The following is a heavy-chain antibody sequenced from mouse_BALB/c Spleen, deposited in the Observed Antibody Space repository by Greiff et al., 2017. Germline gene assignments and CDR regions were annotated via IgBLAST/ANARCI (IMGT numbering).Heavy chain of an antibody. Sequence: EVKLVESGGGLVQPGGSRKLSCAASGFTFSSFGMHWVRQAPEKGLEWVAYISSGSSTIYYADTVKGRFTISRDNPKNTLFLQMTSLRSEDTAMYYCAMAWESAWFAYWGQGTLVTVSA. J-gene: IGHJ3*01. V-gene: IGHV5-17*02. CDR3: AMAWESAWFAY. D-gene: IGHD4-1*01. CDR1: GFTFSSFG. CDR2: ISSGSSTI.